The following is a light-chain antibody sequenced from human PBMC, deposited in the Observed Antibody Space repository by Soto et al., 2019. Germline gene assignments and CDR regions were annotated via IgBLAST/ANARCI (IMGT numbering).Light chain of an antibody. J-gene: IGKJ4*01. CDR1: QGIRSA. Sequence: IQITQSPSSLSASVGDRVTITCHASQGIRSALGWSQQKPGKAPILLIYTASTLQSGVPSRFSGSGSGTDFTLTTISLQPEDLATHHRTQAYNYPLPVAGGTKVE. V-gene: IGKV1-6*01. CDR2: TAS. CDR3: TQAYNYPLP.